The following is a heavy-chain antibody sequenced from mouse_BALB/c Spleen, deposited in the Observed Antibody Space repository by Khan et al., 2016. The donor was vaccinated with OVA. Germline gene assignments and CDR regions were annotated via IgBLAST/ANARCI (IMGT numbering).Heavy chain of an antibody. V-gene: IGHV1S132*01. D-gene: IGHD1-2*01. J-gene: IGHJ1*01. CDR1: GYIFTSYW. CDR3: ARDDGSTWYFDV. CDR2: IYPGTGST. Sequence: QVQLQQSGAELVRPGASVKLPCKTSGYIFTSYWIHWVKQRSGQGLEWIARIYPGTGSTYYNEKFKGKATLTADKSSSTAYMQVSSLESDVSSGYLCARDDGSTWYFDVWGAGTTVTVSS.